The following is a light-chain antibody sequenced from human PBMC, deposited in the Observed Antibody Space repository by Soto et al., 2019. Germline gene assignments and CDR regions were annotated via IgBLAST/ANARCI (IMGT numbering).Light chain of an antibody. J-gene: IGKJ5*01. CDR2: DTS. CDR1: QSVSSI. Sequence: EVMMTQSPATLSLSPGETATLSCRASQSVSSILAWYQQKPGQAPRLLIYDTSNRATGVPGRFSGSGSGTEFTLTISGLQSEDFAIYYCQQYGIRPPANFGPGTRL. CDR3: QQYGIRPPAN. V-gene: IGKV3-15*01.